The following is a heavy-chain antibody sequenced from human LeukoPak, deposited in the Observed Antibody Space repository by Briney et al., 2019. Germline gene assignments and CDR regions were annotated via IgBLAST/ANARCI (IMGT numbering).Heavy chain of an antibody. CDR1: GGSIRSSSYY. Sequence: SETLSLTCTISGGSIRSSSYYWGWIRQPPGKGLEWIGSIYYSGSTYYNPSLKSRVIISVDTSKNQFSLKLSSVTAADTAVYYCARDLDTAMVYYWGQGTLVTVSS. V-gene: IGHV4-39*07. D-gene: IGHD5-18*01. J-gene: IGHJ4*02. CDR3: ARDLDTAMVYY. CDR2: IYYSGST.